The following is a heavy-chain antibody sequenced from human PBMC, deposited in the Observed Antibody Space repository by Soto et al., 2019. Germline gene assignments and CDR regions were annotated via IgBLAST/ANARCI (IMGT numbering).Heavy chain of an antibody. D-gene: IGHD3-3*01. CDR1: GGSISSGDYY. Sequence: QVQLQESGPGLVKPSQTLSLTCTVSGGSISSGDYYWSWIRQPPGKGLEWIGYIYYSGSTYYNPSLKSRVTISVDTSKNQFSLKLSSVTAADTAVYYCARGTRRLLRFPNWFDPWGQGTLVTVSS. CDR3: ARGTRRLLRFPNWFDP. V-gene: IGHV4-30-4*01. CDR2: IYYSGST. J-gene: IGHJ5*02.